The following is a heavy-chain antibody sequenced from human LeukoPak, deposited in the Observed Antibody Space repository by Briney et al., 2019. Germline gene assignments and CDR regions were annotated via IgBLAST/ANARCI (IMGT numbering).Heavy chain of an antibody. Sequence: PSETLSLTCAVYGGSFSGYYWSWIRQPPGKGLEWIGEINHSGSTNYNPSLKSRDTISVDTSKNQFSLNLSSVTAADTAVYYCARAGSDILTGYYNYYFDYWGQGTLVIVSS. CDR3: ARAGSDILTGYYNYYFDY. J-gene: IGHJ4*02. CDR2: INHSGST. CDR1: GGSFSGYY. D-gene: IGHD3-9*01. V-gene: IGHV4-34*01.